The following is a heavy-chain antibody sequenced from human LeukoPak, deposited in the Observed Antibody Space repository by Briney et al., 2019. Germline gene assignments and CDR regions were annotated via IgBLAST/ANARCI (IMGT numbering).Heavy chain of an antibody. J-gene: IGHJ4*02. CDR1: GGTFSSYA. CDR2: IIPIFGTA. V-gene: IGHV1-69*13. Sequence: GASVKVSCKASGGTFSSYAISWVRQAPGQGLEWMGGIIPIFGTANYAQKFQGRVTITADESTSTAYMELSSLRSEDTAVYYCARGSLAYIVVVPAATYYFDYWGQGTLVTVSS. D-gene: IGHD2-2*01. CDR3: ARGSLAYIVVVPAATYYFDY.